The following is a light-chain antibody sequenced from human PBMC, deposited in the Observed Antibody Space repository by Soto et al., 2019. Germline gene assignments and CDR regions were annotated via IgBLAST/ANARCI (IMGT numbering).Light chain of an antibody. J-gene: IGKJ1*01. CDR2: DAS. CDR3: QHSYFYPEA. CDR1: QSISSW. Sequence: EIQMKQSPSTLSASVGDRVTFPCRASQSISSWLAWYQQKPGKAPKLLIYDASSLQSGVPSRFSGSGSGTDFTLTISSLQPEDFATYYCQHSYFYPEAFGQGTKVDIK. V-gene: IGKV1-5*01.